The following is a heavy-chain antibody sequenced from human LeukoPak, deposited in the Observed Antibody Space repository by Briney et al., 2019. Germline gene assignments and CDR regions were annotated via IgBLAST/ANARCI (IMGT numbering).Heavy chain of an antibody. CDR2: IYHSGST. D-gene: IGHD3-16*01. CDR1: GGSISSGGYY. Sequence: PSQTLSLTCTVSGGSISSGGYYWSWIRQPPGKGLEWIRYIYHSGSTYYNPSLKSRVTISVDRSKNQFSLKLSSVTAADTAVYYCARILTLISFDPWGQGTLVTVSS. J-gene: IGHJ5*02. V-gene: IGHV4-30-2*01. CDR3: ARILTLISFDP.